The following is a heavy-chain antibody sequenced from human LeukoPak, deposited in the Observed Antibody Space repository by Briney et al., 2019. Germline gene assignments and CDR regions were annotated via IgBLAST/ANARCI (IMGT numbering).Heavy chain of an antibody. D-gene: IGHD6-13*01. CDR2: IWYDGSNK. J-gene: IGHJ4*02. CDR1: GFTFSSYG. Sequence: QPGGSLRLSCAASGFTFSSYGMHWVRQAPGKGLEWVAVIWYDGSNKYYADSVKGRFTISRDNSKNTLYLQMNSLRAEDTAVYCCARVPDSSSCDYWGQGTLVTVSS. V-gene: IGHV3-33*01. CDR3: ARVPDSSSCDY.